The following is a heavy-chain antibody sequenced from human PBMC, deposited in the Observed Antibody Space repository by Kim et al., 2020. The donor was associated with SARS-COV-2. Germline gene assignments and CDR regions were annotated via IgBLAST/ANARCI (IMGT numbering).Heavy chain of an antibody. V-gene: IGHV3-11*05. J-gene: IGHJ6*01. D-gene: IGHD3-10*01. CDR2: ISGVNDYT. CDR1: RFTFSDYY. CDR3: ARVTYGSASHYDFVF. Sequence: GGSLRLSCAASRFTFSDYYMSWIRQAPGKGLEWVSYISGVNDYTRYADSVKGRFTISRDNAKNSLYLQMDSLRAEATALYYCARVTYGSASHYDFVFWG.